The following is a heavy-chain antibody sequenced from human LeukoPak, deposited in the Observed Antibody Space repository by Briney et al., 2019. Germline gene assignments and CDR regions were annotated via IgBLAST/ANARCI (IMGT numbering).Heavy chain of an antibody. CDR1: GFSFSSYA. CDR2: ISSNGGST. V-gene: IGHV3-64*02. J-gene: IGHJ4*02. D-gene: IGHD3-10*01. Sequence: GGSLRLSCAASGFSFSSYAMHWVRQAPGKGLEYVSAISSNGGSTYYADSVKGRFTISRDNSKNTLYLQMGSLRAEDMAVYYCARGGYGSGGLTHWGQGTLVTVSS. CDR3: ARGGYGSGGLTH.